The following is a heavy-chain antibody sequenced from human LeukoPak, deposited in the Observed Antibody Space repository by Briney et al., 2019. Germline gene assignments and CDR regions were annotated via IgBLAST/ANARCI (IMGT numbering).Heavy chain of an antibody. D-gene: IGHD1-26*01. CDR3: AKDQGGSYPGWFDP. J-gene: IGHJ5*02. Sequence: GGSLRLSCAASGFTFSTYGMHWVRQAPGKGLEWVAVISYDGSNKYYADSVKGRFTISRDNSKNTLYLQMNSLRAEDTAVYYCAKDQGGSYPGWFDPWGQGTLVTVSS. V-gene: IGHV3-30*18. CDR2: ISYDGSNK. CDR1: GFTFSTYG.